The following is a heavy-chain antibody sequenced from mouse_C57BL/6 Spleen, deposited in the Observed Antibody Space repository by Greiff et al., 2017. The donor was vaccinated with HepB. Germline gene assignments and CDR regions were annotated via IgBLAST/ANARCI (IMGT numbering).Heavy chain of an antibody. D-gene: IGHD2-4*01. V-gene: IGHV5-17*01. Sequence: EVKLMESGGGLVKPGGSLKLSCAASGFTFSDYGMHWVRQAPEKGLEWVAYISSGSSTIYYADTVKGRFTISRDTAKNTLFLQMTSLRSEDTAMYYCAREYDYDGPFAYWGQGTLVTVSA. CDR3: AREYDYDGPFAY. CDR1: GFTFSDYG. CDR2: ISSGSSTI. J-gene: IGHJ3*01.